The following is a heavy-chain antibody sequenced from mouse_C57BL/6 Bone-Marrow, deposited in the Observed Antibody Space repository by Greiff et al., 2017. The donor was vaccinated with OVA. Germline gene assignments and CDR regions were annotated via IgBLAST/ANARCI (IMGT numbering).Heavy chain of an antibody. CDR1: GFNIKDDY. D-gene: IGHD1-1*01. CDR2: IDPENGDT. V-gene: IGHV14-4*01. CDR3: TLSGRSH. J-gene: IGHJ2*01. Sequence: VQLQQSGAELVRPGASVKLSCTASGFNIKDDYMHWVKQRPEQGLEWIGWIDPENGDTEYASKFQGKATITADTSSNTAYLQLSSLTSADTAVYYCTLSGRSHGGQGTTLTVSS.